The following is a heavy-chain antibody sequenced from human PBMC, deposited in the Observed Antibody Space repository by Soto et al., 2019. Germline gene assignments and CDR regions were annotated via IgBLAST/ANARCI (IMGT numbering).Heavy chain of an antibody. CDR2: IYYSGTT. CDR3: PRHFPVDYFDY. Sequence: SETLSLTCTVSGDSITSNSYFWAWIRQPPGKGLEWIGSIYYSGTTYYNPSLKSRVTISVDRSKNQFSLKLSSVTAADTAVYYCPRHFPVDYFDYWGQGALVTVS. CDR1: GDSITSNSYF. J-gene: IGHJ4*02. V-gene: IGHV4-39*01.